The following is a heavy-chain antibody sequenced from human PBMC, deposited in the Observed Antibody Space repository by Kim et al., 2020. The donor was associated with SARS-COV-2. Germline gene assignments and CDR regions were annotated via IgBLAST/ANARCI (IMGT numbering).Heavy chain of an antibody. CDR1: GYTFTSYY. J-gene: IGHJ5*02. CDR3: ARERDGGGYYKNWFDP. Sequence: ASVKVSCKASGYTFTSYYMHWVRQAPVQGLEWMGIINPSGGSTSYAQKFQGRDTMTSETSTSTVYMELSSLRSEDTALYYCARERDGGGYYKNWFDPWGQGTVVTVSS. V-gene: IGHV1-46*01. D-gene: IGHD3-3*01. CDR2: INPSGGST.